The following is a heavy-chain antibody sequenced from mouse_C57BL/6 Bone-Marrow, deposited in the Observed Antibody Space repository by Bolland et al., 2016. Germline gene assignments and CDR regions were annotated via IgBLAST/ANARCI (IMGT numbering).Heavy chain of an antibody. CDR3: ARYMAMDY. Sequence: IGDINPNNGGTSYNLKFKGKATLTVDKSSSTAYMELRSLTSEDSAVYYCARYMAMDYWGQGTS. D-gene: IGHD1-3*01. CDR2: INPNNGGT. V-gene: IGHV1-26*01. J-gene: IGHJ4*01.